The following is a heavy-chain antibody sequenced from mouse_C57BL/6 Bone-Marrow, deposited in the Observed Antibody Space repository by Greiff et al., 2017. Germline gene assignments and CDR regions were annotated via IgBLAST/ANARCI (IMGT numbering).Heavy chain of an antibody. V-gene: IGHV1-81*01. CDR2: IYPRRGNT. D-gene: IGHD2-10*01. CDR3: ALLFYYSMDY. Sequence: QVQLQQSGAELARPGASVKLSCKASGYTFTSYGISWVKQRTGQGLEWIGEIYPRRGNTYYNEKFKGKATLTADKSSSTAYMELRSLTSEDSAVYFCALLFYYSMDYWGQGTSVTVSS. CDR1: GYTFTSYG. J-gene: IGHJ4*01.